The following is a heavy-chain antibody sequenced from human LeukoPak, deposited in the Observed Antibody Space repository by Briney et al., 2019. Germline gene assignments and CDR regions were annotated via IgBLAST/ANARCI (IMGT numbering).Heavy chain of an antibody. CDR3: ARHTYAPHSSGYYYLWSTRYFDL. Sequence: SETLSLTCTVSGGSISSSSYYWGWIRQPPGKGLEWIGSIYYSGSTYYNPSLKSRVTISVDTSKNQFSLKLSSVTAADTAVYYCARHTYAPHSSGYYYLWSTRYFDLWGRGTLVTVSS. CDR2: IYYSGST. V-gene: IGHV4-39*01. J-gene: IGHJ2*01. CDR1: GGSISSSSYY. D-gene: IGHD3-22*01.